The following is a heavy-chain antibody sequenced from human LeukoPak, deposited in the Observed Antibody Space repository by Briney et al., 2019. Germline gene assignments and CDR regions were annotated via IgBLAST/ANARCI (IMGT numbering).Heavy chain of an antibody. V-gene: IGHV1-2*02. CDR3: ARFGSSGYYYIPFDY. Sequence: GASVKVSCKSSGYTFTGYYMHWVRQAPGQGLEWMGWINPNSGGTNYAQKFQGRVTMTRDTSISTAYMELSRLRSDDTAVYYCARFGSSGYYYIPFDYWGQGTLVTVSS. J-gene: IGHJ4*02. D-gene: IGHD3-22*01. CDR1: GYTFTGYY. CDR2: INPNSGGT.